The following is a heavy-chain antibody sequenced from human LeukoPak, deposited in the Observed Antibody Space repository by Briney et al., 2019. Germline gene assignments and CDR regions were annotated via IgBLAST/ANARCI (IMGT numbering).Heavy chain of an antibody. V-gene: IGHV4-30-4*01. J-gene: IGHJ5*02. CDR2: IYYSGST. CDR3: ARDLGYCSGGSCYSGPNWFDP. CDR1: GGSISSGDYY. D-gene: IGHD2-15*01. Sequence: SQTLSLTCTVSGGSISSGDYYWSWIRQPPGKGLEWIGYIYYSGSTYYNPSLKSRVTISVDTSKNQFSLKLSSVTAADTAVYYCARDLGYCSGGSCYSGPNWFDPWGQGTLVTVPS.